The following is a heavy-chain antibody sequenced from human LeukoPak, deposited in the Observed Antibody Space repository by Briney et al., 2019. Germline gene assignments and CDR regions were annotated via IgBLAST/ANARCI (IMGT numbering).Heavy chain of an antibody. V-gene: IGHV4-59*01. CDR3: VRFGVNYDMDV. D-gene: IGHD3-16*01. J-gene: IGHJ6*02. CDR2: IHYMGRA. Sequence: SQTLSLTCSVSGGSISGYSWTWVRQPPGKGLEWIGQIHYMGRAAYNTSLKSRITMSVDTPRNPISLKLSSVTAAGTAIYYCVRFGVNYDMDVWGQGTTVTVFS. CDR1: GGSISGYS.